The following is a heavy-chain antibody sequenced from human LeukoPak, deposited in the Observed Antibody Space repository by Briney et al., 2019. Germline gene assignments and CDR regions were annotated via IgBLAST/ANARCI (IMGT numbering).Heavy chain of an antibody. V-gene: IGHV4-39*07. CDR3: ARDRGSYPYYFDY. CDR1: GGSIGSSSYY. Sequence: PSETLSLTCTVSGGSIGSSSYYWGWIRQPPGKGLEWIGSIYYSGSTYYNLSLKSRVTISVGTSKNQFSLKLSSVTAADTAVYYCARDRGSYPYYFDYWGQGTLVTVSS. J-gene: IGHJ4*02. D-gene: IGHD1-26*01. CDR2: IYYSGST.